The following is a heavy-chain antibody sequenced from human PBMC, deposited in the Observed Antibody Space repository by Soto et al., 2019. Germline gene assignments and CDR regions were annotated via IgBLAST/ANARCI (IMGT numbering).Heavy chain of an antibody. J-gene: IGHJ4*02. V-gene: IGHV5-51*01. CDR1: GYSFSNFW. CDR2: IYPNDSDT. Sequence: GESLKISCQASGYSFSNFWIAWVRQMPGEGLEWLGIIYPNDSDTRYSPSFLGQVTISADKSIKTTYLQWSSLKASDTAIYFCASSVLVTSTMNYFDLWGQGTLVTVSS. D-gene: IGHD2-8*02. CDR3: ASSVLVTSTMNYFDL.